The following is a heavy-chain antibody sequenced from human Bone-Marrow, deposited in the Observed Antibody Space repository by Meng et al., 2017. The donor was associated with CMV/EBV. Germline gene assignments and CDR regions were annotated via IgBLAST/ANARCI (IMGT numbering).Heavy chain of an antibody. CDR3: ARNWFGELDWFDP. Sequence: ASVKVSCKASGGTFTSYDINWVRQATGQGLEWMGWMNPNSGNTGYAQKFQGRVTITADKSTSTAYMELSSLRSEDTAVYYCARNWFGELDWFDPWGQGTLVTVSS. D-gene: IGHD3-10*01. CDR1: GGTFTSYD. CDR2: MNPNSGNT. J-gene: IGHJ5*02. V-gene: IGHV1-8*03.